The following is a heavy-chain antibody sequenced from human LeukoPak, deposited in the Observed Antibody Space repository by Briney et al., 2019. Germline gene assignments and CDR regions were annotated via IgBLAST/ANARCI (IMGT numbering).Heavy chain of an antibody. V-gene: IGHV5-51*01. Sequence: GESLKISCRGSGYSFTTYWIGWVRQMPGRGLEWMGIIYPGDSDTRYSRSFQGQVTISVDKSISTAYVQWSSLQASDTAMYYCARRVLDYFEEWGQGTLVTVSS. CDR3: ARRVLDYFEE. CDR2: IYPGDSDT. CDR1: GYSFTTYW. J-gene: IGHJ4*02. D-gene: IGHD4/OR15-4a*01.